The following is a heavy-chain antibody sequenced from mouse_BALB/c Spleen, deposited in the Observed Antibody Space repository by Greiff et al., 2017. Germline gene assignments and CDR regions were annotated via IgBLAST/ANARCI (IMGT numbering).Heavy chain of an antibody. CDR2: ILPGSGST. CDR1: GYTFSSYW. CDR3: ARSKPLGRYYAMDY. Sequence: QVQLKQSGAELMKPGASVKISCKATGYTFSSYWIEWVKQRPGHGLEWIGEILPGSGSTNYNEKFKGKATFTADTSSNTAYMQLSSLTSEDSAVYYCARSKPLGRYYAMDYWGQGTSVTVSS. D-gene: IGHD3-3*01. V-gene: IGHV1-9*01. J-gene: IGHJ4*01.